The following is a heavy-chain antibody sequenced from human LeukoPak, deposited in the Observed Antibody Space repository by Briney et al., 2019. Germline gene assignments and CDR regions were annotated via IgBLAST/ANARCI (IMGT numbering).Heavy chain of an antibody. D-gene: IGHD2-2*01. CDR2: ISSSSSYT. CDR1: GFTFSNTW. CDR3: ARSTSSLSWDY. Sequence: PGGSLRLSCVASGFTFSNTWMNWVRQAPERGLEWVSYISSSSSYTNYADSVKGRFTISRDNAKNSLYLQFHSLRAEDTAVYYCARSTSSLSWDYWGQGTLVIVSS. J-gene: IGHJ4*02. V-gene: IGHV3-21*05.